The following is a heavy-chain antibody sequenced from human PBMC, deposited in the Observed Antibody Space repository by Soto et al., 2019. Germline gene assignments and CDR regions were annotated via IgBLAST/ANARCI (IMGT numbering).Heavy chain of an antibody. CDR2: IYYSGST. V-gene: IGHV4-30-4*01. CDR1: GCSISSGDYY. J-gene: IGHJ6*02. CDR3: ARGGYSYGYDYYYGMDV. Sequence: SVTPSLTGPFSGCSISSGDYYLSWIRKPPGKGLEWIGYIYYSGSTYYHPSLKSRVTISVDTSKNQFSLKLSSVTAADTAVYYCARGGYSYGYDYYYGMDVWGQGTTVTFSS. D-gene: IGHD5-18*01.